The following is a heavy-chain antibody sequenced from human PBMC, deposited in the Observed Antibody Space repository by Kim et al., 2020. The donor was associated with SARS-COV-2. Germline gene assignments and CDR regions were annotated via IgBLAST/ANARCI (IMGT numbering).Heavy chain of an antibody. J-gene: IGHJ4*02. CDR2: IGSTGNT. CDR1: GFSFSRYA. Sequence: GGSLRLSCAGSGFSFSRYAMSWVRQTPGKGLEWVSAIGSTGNTYYADSVKGRFTISRDSSMNTLYLQLNSPRAEDTAIYYCAKVGESSGYPRYYFDYWGQGTLVTVSS. V-gene: IGHV3-23*01. D-gene: IGHD3-22*01. CDR3: AKVGESSGYPRYYFDY.